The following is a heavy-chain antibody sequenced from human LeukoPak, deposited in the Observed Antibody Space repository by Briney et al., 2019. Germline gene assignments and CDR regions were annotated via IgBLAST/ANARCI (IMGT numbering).Heavy chain of an antibody. CDR1: GYTFTSYY. Sequence: ASVKVSCKASGYTFTSYYMHWVRQAPGQGLEWMGIINPSGGTTSYAQKFQGRVTMTRDTSTSTVYMELSSLRSEDTAVYYCARDLHPTWIRPGGDYGMDVWGQGTTVTVSS. J-gene: IGHJ6*02. CDR2: INPSGGTT. D-gene: IGHD5-18*01. CDR3: ARDLHPTWIRPGGDYGMDV. V-gene: IGHV1-46*01.